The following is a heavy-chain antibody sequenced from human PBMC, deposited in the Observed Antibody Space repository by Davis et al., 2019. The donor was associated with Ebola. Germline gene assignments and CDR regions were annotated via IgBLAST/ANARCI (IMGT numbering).Heavy chain of an antibody. V-gene: IGHV4-4*02. Sequence: GSLRLSCAVSGGSISSSNWWSWVRQPPGKGLEWIGEIYHSGSTNYNPSLKSRVTISVDKSKNQFSLKLSSVTAADTAVYYCARGSYDILTGWLDYWGQGTLVTVSS. CDR3: ARGSYDILTGWLDY. D-gene: IGHD3-9*01. CDR2: IYHSGST. J-gene: IGHJ4*02. CDR1: GGSISSSNW.